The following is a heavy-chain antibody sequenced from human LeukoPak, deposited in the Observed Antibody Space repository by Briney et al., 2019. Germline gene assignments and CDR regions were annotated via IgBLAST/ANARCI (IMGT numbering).Heavy chain of an antibody. CDR1: GGTFSSYA. CDR2: IIPIFGTA. V-gene: IGHV1-69*13. J-gene: IGHJ4*02. Sequence: ASVKVSCKASGGTFSSYAISWVRQAPGQGLEWVGGIIPIFGTANYAQKFQGRVTITADESTSTAYMELSSLRSEDTAVYYCARDRRVGATKGTFDHWGQGTLVTVSS. CDR3: ARDRRVGATKGTFDH. D-gene: IGHD1-26*01.